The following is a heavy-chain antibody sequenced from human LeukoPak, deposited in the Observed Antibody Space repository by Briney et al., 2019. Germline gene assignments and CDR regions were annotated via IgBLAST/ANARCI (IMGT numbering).Heavy chain of an antibody. D-gene: IGHD1-26*01. V-gene: IGHV3-33*01. CDR3: AAGATTAPFDY. J-gene: IGHJ4*02. CDR2: IWYDGSNK. CDR1: GFTFSSYG. Sequence: PGGSLRLSCAASGFTFSSYGMHWVRQAPGKGLEWVAVIWYDGSNKYYEDSVKGRFTISRDNSKNTLYLQMNSLRAEDTAVYYCAAGATTAPFDYWGQGTLVTVSS.